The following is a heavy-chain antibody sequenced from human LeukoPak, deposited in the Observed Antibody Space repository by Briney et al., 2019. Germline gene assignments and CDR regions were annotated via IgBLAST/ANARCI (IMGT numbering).Heavy chain of an antibody. CDR2: IRYDGSNK. CDR1: GFTFSSYG. V-gene: IGHV3-30*02. J-gene: IGHJ3*02. D-gene: IGHD1-26*01. CDR3: AKDRARYSGSLNAFDI. Sequence: PGGSLRLSCAASGFTFSSYGMHWVRQAPGKGLEWVAFIRYDGSNKFYADSVKGRFTISRDNSKNTLYLQMNSLRAEDTAVFYCAKDRARYSGSLNAFDIWGQGTMVTVSS.